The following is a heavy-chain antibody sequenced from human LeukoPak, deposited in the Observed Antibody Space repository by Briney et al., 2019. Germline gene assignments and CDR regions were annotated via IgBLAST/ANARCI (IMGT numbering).Heavy chain of an antibody. CDR2: ISSSSSTI. D-gene: IGHD5-18*01. V-gene: IGHV3-48*01. CDR1: GFTFSSYS. Sequence: PGGSLRLSCAASGFTFSSYSMNWVRQAPGKGLEWVSYISSSSSTIYYADSVKGRFTISRDNSKNTLYLQTNSLRAEDTAVYYCARSREGYSYGTHDAFDIWGQGTMVTVSS. CDR3: ARSREGYSYGTHDAFDI. J-gene: IGHJ3*02.